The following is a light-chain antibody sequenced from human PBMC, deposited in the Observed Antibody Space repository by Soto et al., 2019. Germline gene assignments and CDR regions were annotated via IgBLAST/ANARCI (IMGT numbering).Light chain of an antibody. CDR3: SSYAGINNLV. CDR1: SSDVGGYNY. CDR2: EVT. V-gene: IGLV2-8*01. J-gene: IGLJ3*02. Sequence: QSARTQPPSASGSPGQSVAISCTGTSSDVGGYNYVSWYQQHPGKAPKLIIYEVTKRPSGVPDRFSGSKSGNTASLTVSGLQAEDEANYYCSSYAGINNLVFGGGTKLTVL.